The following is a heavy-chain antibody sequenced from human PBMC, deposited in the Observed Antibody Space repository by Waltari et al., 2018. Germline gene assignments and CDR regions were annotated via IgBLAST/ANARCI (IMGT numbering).Heavy chain of an antibody. CDR1: GFTFSSYA. CDR2: IYSGGST. Sequence: EVQLLESGGGLVQPGGSLRLSCAASGFTFSSYAMSWVRQAPGKGLEWVSVIYSGGSTYYADSVEGRFTISRDNSKNTLYLQMNSLRAEDTAVYYCAKDRRSVTTARFDYWGQGTLVTVSS. CDR3: AKDRRSVTTARFDY. J-gene: IGHJ4*02. D-gene: IGHD4-4*01. V-gene: IGHV3-23*03.